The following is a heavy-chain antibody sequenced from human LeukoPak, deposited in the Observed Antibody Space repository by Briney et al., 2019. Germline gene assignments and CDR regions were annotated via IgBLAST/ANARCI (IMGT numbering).Heavy chain of an antibody. CDR3: AKSGAATNYYCYYMDV. D-gene: IGHD5-12*01. CDR1: GFTFDDYA. Sequence: GGSLILSCAASGFTFDDYAMHWVRQAPGKGLEWVSGISWNSGSICYADSVKGRFTISRDNAKNSLYLQMNSLRAEDTALYYCAKSGAATNYYCYYMDVWGKGTTVTISS. CDR2: ISWNSGSI. V-gene: IGHV3-9*01. J-gene: IGHJ6*03.